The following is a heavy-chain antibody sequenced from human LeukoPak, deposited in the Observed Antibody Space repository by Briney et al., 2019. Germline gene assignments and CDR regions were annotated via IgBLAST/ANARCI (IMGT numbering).Heavy chain of an antibody. Sequence: PGGSLRLSCEASGFTFSSYWMHWVRQTPGKGLVWVSRINGDGSDTNSADSVKGRFTISRDNAKNTLYLQMNSLRAEDTAVYYCVRGLGSGYSYAYGVYWGQGTLVTVSS. J-gene: IGHJ4*02. CDR1: GFTFSSYW. D-gene: IGHD5-18*01. V-gene: IGHV3-74*01. CDR3: VRGLGSGYSYAYGVY. CDR2: INGDGSDT.